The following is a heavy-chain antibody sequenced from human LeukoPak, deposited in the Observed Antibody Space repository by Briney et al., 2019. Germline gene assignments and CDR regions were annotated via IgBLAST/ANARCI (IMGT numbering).Heavy chain of an antibody. CDR2: MRPHGGNN. Sequence: PGGSLRLSCAASGFTFSDYGIHWIRQAPGKGLEWVAFMRPHGGNNYYSDSVKGRFNISRDISKNTLYLQMDSLRPEDTAVYFCAKDQAGTWGLDYWGQRTLVTVSS. CDR1: GFTFSDYG. V-gene: IGHV3-30*02. D-gene: IGHD3-10*01. CDR3: AKDQAGTWGLDY. J-gene: IGHJ4*02.